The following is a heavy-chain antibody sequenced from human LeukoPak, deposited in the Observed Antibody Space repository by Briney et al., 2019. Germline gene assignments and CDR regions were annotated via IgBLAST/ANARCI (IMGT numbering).Heavy chain of an antibody. CDR1: GYTFTGYY. Sequence: GASVKVSCKASGYTFTGYYMHWVRQAPGQGLEWMGWINPNSGGTNYAQKFQGRVTMTRDTSISTAYMELSRLRSEDTAVYYCATGAPIAVAGTYTLGLDYWGQGTLVTVSS. J-gene: IGHJ4*02. CDR2: INPNSGGT. CDR3: ATGAPIAVAGTYTLGLDY. D-gene: IGHD6-19*01. V-gene: IGHV1-2*02.